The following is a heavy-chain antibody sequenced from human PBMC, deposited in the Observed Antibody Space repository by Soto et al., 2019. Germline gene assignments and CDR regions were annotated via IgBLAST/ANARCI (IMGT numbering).Heavy chain of an antibody. J-gene: IGHJ4*02. Sequence: QVQLVESGGGVVQPGGSLRLSCAASGFTFSAYGMHWVRQAPGKGLEWVALISYDASEENYADSVKGRFTISRDNSKNTLYLHMDSLGAEDTALYYCARSIVPKITRLVDVWGQGTLVTVSS. CDR3: ARSIVPKITRLVDV. V-gene: IGHV3-30-3*01. CDR2: ISYDASEE. D-gene: IGHD3-16*01. CDR1: GFTFSAYG.